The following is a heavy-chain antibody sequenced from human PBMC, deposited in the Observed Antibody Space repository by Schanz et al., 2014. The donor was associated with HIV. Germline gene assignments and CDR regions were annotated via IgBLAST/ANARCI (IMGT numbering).Heavy chain of an antibody. Sequence: QVQLVESGGGVVQPGRSLRLSCAASGFTFSNYAMHWVRQAPGKGLEWGAGISYDGSTKYYADSVKGRFTVSRDNSKNTLYLQMNSLRTEDTAVYYCAREITIFGVARYGMDVWGQGTTVTVSS. D-gene: IGHD3-3*01. V-gene: IGHV3-30-3*01. J-gene: IGHJ6*02. CDR1: GFTFSNYA. CDR2: ISYDGSTK. CDR3: AREITIFGVARYGMDV.